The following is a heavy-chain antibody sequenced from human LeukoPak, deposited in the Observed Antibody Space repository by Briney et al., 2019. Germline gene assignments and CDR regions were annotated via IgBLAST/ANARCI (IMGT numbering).Heavy chain of an antibody. CDR2: ISAYNGNT. J-gene: IGHJ4*02. Sequence: ASVKVSCKASGYTLAMFGISWVRQAPGQGFEWMGWISAYNGNTNYAQKLQGRVTMTTDTSTSTAYMELRSLRSDDTAVYYCARSMELPPTPGLGYWGQGTLVTVSS. CDR1: GYTLAMFG. V-gene: IGHV1-18*01. D-gene: IGHD4/OR15-4a*01. CDR3: ARSMELPPTPGLGY.